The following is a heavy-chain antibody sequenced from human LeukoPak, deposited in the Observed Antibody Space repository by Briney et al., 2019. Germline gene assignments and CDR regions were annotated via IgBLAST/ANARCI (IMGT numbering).Heavy chain of an antibody. J-gene: IGHJ6*03. D-gene: IGHD2-21*02. CDR2: IYRGEVT. V-gene: IGHV3-53*01. CDR1: GFSVTDKS. CDR3: ARVVAAIALRDYHYVDV. Sequence: GGSLRLSCAASGFSVTDKSMAWVRQAPGKGLDCISIIYRGEVTSYADSVRGRFIISRDSGTNTLYLQMDSLRADDTATYYCARVVAAIALRDYHYVDVWGKGTMVAVCS.